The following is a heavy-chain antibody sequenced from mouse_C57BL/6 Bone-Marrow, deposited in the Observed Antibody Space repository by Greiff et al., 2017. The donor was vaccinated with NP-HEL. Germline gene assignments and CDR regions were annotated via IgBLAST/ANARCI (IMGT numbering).Heavy chain of an antibody. V-gene: IGHV5-12*01. J-gene: IGHJ4*01. CDR3: ARNYYGSHYYAMDY. Sequence: EVQLVESGGSLVQPGGSLKLSCAASGFTFSDYYMYLVRQTPEKRLEWVAYISNGGGSTYYPDTVKGRFTISRDNAKNTLYLQMSRLKSEDTAMYYCARNYYGSHYYAMDYWGQGTSVTVSS. CDR1: GFTFSDYY. CDR2: ISNGGGST. D-gene: IGHD1-1*01.